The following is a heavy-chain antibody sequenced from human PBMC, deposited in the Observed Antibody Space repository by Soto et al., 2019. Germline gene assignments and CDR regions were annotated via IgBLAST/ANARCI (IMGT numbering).Heavy chain of an antibody. D-gene: IGHD4-17*01. CDR2: INPNSGGT. CDR1: GYTFTGYY. J-gene: IGHJ5*02. Sequence: QVQLGQSGAEVKKPGASVKVSCKASGYTFTGYYMHWVRQAPGQGLEWMGWINPNSGGTNYAQKFQGWVTMTRDTSISTAYKELSRLRYDDTAVYYCARRKNDYGGSIWFDPWGQGTLVTVSS. CDR3: ARRKNDYGGSIWFDP. V-gene: IGHV1-2*04.